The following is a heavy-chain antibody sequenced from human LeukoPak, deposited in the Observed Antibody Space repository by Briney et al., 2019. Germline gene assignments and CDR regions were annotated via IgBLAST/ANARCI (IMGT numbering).Heavy chain of an antibody. J-gene: IGHJ4*02. CDR2: ITDGGGDT. CDR1: GFTFSNYA. Sequence: GGSLRLSCAASGFTFSNYAMTWVRQAPGKGLEWVSSITDGGGDTAYADSVKGRFTISRDNSKNTLYLQMNSLRAEDTAVYYCAKDLDYCSSTSCYKGIMDYWGQGTLVTVSS. D-gene: IGHD2-2*02. CDR3: AKDLDYCSSTSCYKGIMDY. V-gene: IGHV3-23*01.